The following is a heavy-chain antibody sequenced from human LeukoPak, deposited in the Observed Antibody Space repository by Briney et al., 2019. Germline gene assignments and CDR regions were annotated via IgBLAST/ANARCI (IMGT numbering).Heavy chain of an antibody. V-gene: IGHV3-23*01. CDR2: ISGSGGST. D-gene: IGHD3-22*01. J-gene: IGHJ4*02. CDR1: GFTLISYA. Sequence: PGGSLRLSCAASGFTLISYAMSWVRQAPGKGLEWVSAISGSGGSTYYADSVKGRFTISRDNSKNTLYLQMNSLRAEDTAVYYCAKDKSGMIVDNYFDYWGQGTLVTVSS. CDR3: AKDKSGMIVDNYFDY.